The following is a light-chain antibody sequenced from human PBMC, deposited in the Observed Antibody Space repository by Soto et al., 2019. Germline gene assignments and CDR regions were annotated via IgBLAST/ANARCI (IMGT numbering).Light chain of an antibody. CDR2: WAS. CDR1: QSVLYSSNNKNY. V-gene: IGKV4-1*01. CDR3: QQYESTPPT. Sequence: DIVMTQSPDSLAVSLGERATINCKSSQSVLYSSNNKNYLAWYQQRPGQPPKLLIYWASTRESGVPDRFSGSGSVTDFTLSVTSVQAEDVAVYYCQQYESTPPTFGQGTKLEIK. J-gene: IGKJ2*01.